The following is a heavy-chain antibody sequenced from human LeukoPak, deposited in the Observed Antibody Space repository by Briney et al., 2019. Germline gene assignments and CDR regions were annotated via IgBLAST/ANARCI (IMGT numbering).Heavy chain of an antibody. CDR1: GGSFSGYY. Sequence: SETLSLTCAVYGGSFSGYYWSWIRQPPGKGLEWIGEINHSGSTNYNPSLKSRVTISVDTSKNQFSLKLSSVTAADTAVYYCARRRSGRGYSYATHFDYWGQGTLVTVS. V-gene: IGHV4-34*01. CDR3: ARRRSGRGYSYATHFDY. CDR2: INHSGST. J-gene: IGHJ4*02. D-gene: IGHD5-18*01.